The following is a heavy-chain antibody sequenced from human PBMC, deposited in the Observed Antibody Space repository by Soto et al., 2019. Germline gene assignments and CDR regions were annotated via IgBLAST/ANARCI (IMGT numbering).Heavy chain of an antibody. CDR1: GFTFSNYA. V-gene: IGHV3-23*01. Sequence: EVQLLESGGGLVQPGGSLRLSCAASGFTFSNYAMSWVRQAPGKGLEWVSGIGGSGGSTYYADSVKGRFTISRDNSKNTLYLQMNSLRAEDTAVYYCAKGSQWMGGMDVWGQGTTVTVSS. CDR2: IGGSGGST. J-gene: IGHJ6*02. CDR3: AKGSQWMGGMDV. D-gene: IGHD6-19*01.